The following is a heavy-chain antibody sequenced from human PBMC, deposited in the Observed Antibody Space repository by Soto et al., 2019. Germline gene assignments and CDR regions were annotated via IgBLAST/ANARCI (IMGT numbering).Heavy chain of an antibody. CDR2: IPYSGGP. Sequence: SETLSLTCNVSGDSIRSYFLSWVRQPPGKGLEWIGYIPYSGGPTYNPSLKSRVTISIDTSKKQFSLKMTSVTAADTAVYYCASSKMGLISVLETWGQGTLVTVSS. D-gene: IGHD3-10*01. J-gene: IGHJ5*02. CDR1: GDSIRSYF. V-gene: IGHV4-59*01. CDR3: ASSKMGLISVLET.